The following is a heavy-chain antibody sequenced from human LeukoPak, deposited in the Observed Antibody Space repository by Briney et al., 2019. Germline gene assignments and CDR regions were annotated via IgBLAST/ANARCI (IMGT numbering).Heavy chain of an antibody. CDR1: GGSFSAYY. CDR2: IHHSGST. CDR3: ATEEGYNAY. V-gene: IGHV4-34*01. Sequence: PSETLSLTCAVYGGSFSAYYWSWIRQSPGKGLEWIGEIHHSGSTKYNPSLKSRVTISVDMSQSQFSLKLISVTAADTAVYYCATEEGYNAYWGQGILVTVSS. J-gene: IGHJ4*02. D-gene: IGHD5-24*01.